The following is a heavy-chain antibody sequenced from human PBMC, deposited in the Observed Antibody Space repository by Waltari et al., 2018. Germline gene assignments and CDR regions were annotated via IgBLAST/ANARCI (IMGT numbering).Heavy chain of an antibody. Sequence: QVHLVESGGGVVQPGRSLRLSCAASGFNFNNFGVHWVRQTPGKGLEFVAFISYDGNYKFHSLSVRGRFTISRDNSKKTFYLQMNSLRPEDTAVYYCARDSAVVVPAAVDSWGQGTLVTVSS. D-gene: IGHD2-2*01. CDR3: ARDSAVVVPAAVDS. J-gene: IGHJ5*01. CDR1: GFNFNNFG. CDR2: ISYDGNYK. V-gene: IGHV3-30*03.